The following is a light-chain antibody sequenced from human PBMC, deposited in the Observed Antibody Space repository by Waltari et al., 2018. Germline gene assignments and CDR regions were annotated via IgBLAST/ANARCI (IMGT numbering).Light chain of an antibody. J-gene: IGKJ4*01. V-gene: IGKV1-39*01. CDR3: QQSFSTPLT. Sequence: DIQMTQSPSSLSASVGDRVTITCRASQSISSYLNWYQQKPGKAPKLLIYAASSLRNGVPSRFSGSGSGTDFSLTISSLQPEDFATYYCQQSFSTPLTFGGGTKVEIK. CDR2: AAS. CDR1: QSISSY.